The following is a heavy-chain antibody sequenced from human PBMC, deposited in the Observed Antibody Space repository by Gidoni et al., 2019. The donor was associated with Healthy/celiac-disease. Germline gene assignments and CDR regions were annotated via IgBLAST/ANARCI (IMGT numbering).Heavy chain of an antibody. CDR1: RGSIISRSYY. CDR2: IYYSGST. V-gene: IGHV4-39*07. CDR3: ARVGYYYDSSGSYFDY. D-gene: IGHD3-22*01. Sequence: QLQLQESGPGLVTPSETLSLTCTVSRGSIISRSYYWGWIRQPPGKGLEWIGSIYYSGSTYYNQSIKSRVTISVDTSKKQFSLKLSSVTAADTAVYYCARVGYYYDSSGSYFDYWGQGTLVTVSS. J-gene: IGHJ4*02.